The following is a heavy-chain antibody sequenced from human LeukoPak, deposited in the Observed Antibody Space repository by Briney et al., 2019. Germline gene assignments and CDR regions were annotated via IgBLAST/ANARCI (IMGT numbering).Heavy chain of an antibody. CDR2: IYHSGST. CDR3: ARAPWLVYIDY. Sequence: GSLRLSCAASGFTFSSYAMSWVRQPPGKGLEWIGEIYHSGSTNYNPSLKSRVTISVDKSKNQFSLKLSSVTAADTAVYYCARAPWLVYIDYWGQGTLVTVSS. J-gene: IGHJ4*02. V-gene: IGHV4-4*02. D-gene: IGHD6-19*01. CDR1: GFTFSSYAM.